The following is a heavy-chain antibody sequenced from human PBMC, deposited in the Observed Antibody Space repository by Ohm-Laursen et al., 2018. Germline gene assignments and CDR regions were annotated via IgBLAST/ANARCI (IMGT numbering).Heavy chain of an antibody. CDR1: GFIFSDFY. CDR2: ISSTSNHI. J-gene: IGHJ4*02. CDR3: AKDDYDRVSSGYYFDY. D-gene: IGHD3-10*02. V-gene: IGHV3-11*06. Sequence: SLRLSCAASGFIFSDFYMSWIRQAPGKGLGWVASISSTSNHIHYVDSVWGRFTISRDNAENSLYLEMNSLRVEDTAVYYCAKDDYDRVSSGYYFDYWGQGTLVSVSS.